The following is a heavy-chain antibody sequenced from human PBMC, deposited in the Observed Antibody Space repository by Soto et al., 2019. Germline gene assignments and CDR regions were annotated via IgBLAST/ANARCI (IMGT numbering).Heavy chain of an antibody. J-gene: IGHJ4*01. CDR1: GFTFISHG. CDR3: VRWANFRAWDY. V-gene: IGHV3-33*01. D-gene: IGHD1-26*01. CDR2: IWYDGSEK. Sequence: GGSLRRSCAASGFTFISHGMHWVRQAPVKGLEWVAVIWYDGSEKYYADSVKGRFTISRDNSNNILYLQMDILRAEDTAVYYCVRWANFRAWDYWG.